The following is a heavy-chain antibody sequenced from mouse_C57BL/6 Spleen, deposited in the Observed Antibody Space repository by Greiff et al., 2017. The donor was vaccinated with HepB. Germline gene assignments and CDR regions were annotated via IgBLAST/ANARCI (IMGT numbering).Heavy chain of an antibody. CDR3: ARGIYSNYSSFAY. CDR2: INPSSGYT. CDR1: GYTFTSYT. V-gene: IGHV1-4*01. D-gene: IGHD2-5*01. J-gene: IGHJ3*01. Sequence: QVQLQQSGAELARPGASVKMSCKASGYTFTSYTMHWVKQRPGQGLEWIGYINPSSGYTKYNQKFKDKATLTADNSSSTAYMQLSSLTSEASAVSYCARGIYSNYSSFAYWGQGTLVTVSA.